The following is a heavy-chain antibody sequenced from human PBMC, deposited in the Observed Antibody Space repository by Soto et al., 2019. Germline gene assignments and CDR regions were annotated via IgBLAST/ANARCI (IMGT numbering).Heavy chain of an antibody. CDR1: GFSFNNYV. V-gene: IGHV3-30-3*01. D-gene: IGHD3-3*02. CDR3: TRDPPKINIFGAFDI. CDR2: LSYDGSNE. J-gene: IGHJ3*02. Sequence: GGSLRLSCAASGFSFNNYVMRWVRQAPGKGLEWVAVLSYDGSNEYYAESVKGRFTISRDNSKNTLHLQMNNLRPDDTAVYYCTRDPPKINIFGAFDIWGQGTMVTGSS.